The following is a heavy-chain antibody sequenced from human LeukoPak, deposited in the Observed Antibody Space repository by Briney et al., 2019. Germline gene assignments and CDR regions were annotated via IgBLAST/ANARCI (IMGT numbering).Heavy chain of an antibody. V-gene: IGHV4-59*01. CDR3: ARANYYGSGGMDV. J-gene: IGHJ6*04. D-gene: IGHD3-10*01. Sequence: PSETLSLTCTVSGGSISSYYWSWIRQPPGKGLEWIGYIYYSGSTNYNPSLKSRVTISVDTSKNQFSLKLSSVTAADTAVYYCARANYYGSGGMDVWGKGTTVTISS. CDR1: GGSISSYY. CDR2: IYYSGST.